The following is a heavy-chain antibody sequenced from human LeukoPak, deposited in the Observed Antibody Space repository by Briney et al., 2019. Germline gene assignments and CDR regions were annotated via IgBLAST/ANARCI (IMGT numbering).Heavy chain of an antibody. D-gene: IGHD6-6*01. CDR2: ISYSGST. Sequence: PSETLSLTCAVYGGSFSGYYWSWIRQPPGKGLEWIGSISYSGSTYYNPSLKSRVTISADTSKNQFSLKLSSVTAAETAMYYCARRVAARPFDYWGQGTLVIVSS. J-gene: IGHJ4*02. CDR3: ARRVAARPFDY. V-gene: IGHV4-34*01. CDR1: GGSFSGYY.